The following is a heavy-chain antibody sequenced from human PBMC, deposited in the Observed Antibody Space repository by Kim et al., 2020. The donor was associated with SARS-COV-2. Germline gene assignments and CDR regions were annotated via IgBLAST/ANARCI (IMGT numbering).Heavy chain of an antibody. CDR2: IYYSGST. CDR3: ARHALRGRYFDY. CDR1: GGSISSYY. Sequence: SETLSLTCTVSGGSISSYYWSWIRQPPGKGLEWIGYIYYSGSTNYNPSLKSRVTISVDTSKNQFSLKLSSVTAAHTAVYYCARHALRGRYFDYWGQGTLGTVSS. V-gene: IGHV4-59*08. J-gene: IGHJ4*02.